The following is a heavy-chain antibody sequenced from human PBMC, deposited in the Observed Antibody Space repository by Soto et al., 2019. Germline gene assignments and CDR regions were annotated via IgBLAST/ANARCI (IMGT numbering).Heavy chain of an antibody. CDR3: ARGGGGYNPYYFDY. J-gene: IGHJ4*02. CDR2: INHSGST. D-gene: IGHD5-12*01. CDR1: GGSFSVYY. V-gene: IGHV4-34*01. Sequence: PSEPLSLTCAVYGGSFSVYYWSWIRHPPGKGLEWIGEINHSGSTNYNPSLKSRVTISVDTSKNQFSLKLSSVTAADTAVYYCARGGGGYNPYYFDYWGQGTLVTVSS.